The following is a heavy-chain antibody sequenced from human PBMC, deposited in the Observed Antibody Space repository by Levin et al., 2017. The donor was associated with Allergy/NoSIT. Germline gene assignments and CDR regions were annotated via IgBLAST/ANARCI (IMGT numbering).Heavy chain of an antibody. CDR1: GFTFSSFS. J-gene: IGHJ1*01. V-gene: IGHV3-48*01. Sequence: LSLTCAASGFTFSSFSINWVRQAPGRGLEWVSYISSSSSHIYYADSVKGRFTISRDNAKNSLYLQMNSLRAEDTAMYYCATSLYYYDNSGYYPEYFQHWGQGTLGTVAS. CDR2: ISSSSSHI. CDR3: ATSLYYYDNSGYYPEYFQH. D-gene: IGHD3-22*01.